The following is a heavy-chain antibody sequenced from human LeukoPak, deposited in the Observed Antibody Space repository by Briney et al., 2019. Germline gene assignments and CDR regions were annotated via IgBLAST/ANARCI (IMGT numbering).Heavy chain of an antibody. D-gene: IGHD5-18*01. CDR2: ISGSGNTI. CDR1: GFTFTSYG. V-gene: IGHV3-48*03. CDR3: ARDPRYSYGYLDY. J-gene: IGHJ4*02. Sequence: PGESLRLSCAASGFTFTSYGMNWVRQAPGKGLEWVLYISGSGNTIYYANSVKGRFTISRDNPRNTLYLQMNSLRTEDTAVYYCARDPRYSYGYLDYWGQGALVIVSS.